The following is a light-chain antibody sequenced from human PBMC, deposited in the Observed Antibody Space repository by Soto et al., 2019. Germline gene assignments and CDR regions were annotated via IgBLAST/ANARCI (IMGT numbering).Light chain of an antibody. CDR1: QSVSRY. CDR3: QQRSQPPYE. V-gene: IGKV3-11*01. J-gene: IGKJ2*01. CDR2: DAS. Sequence: DIVLTQSPATLSLSPGDRATLSCRASQSVSRYVAWFQQKPGQVPRLLIYDASIRATGIPARFSGSGSGTDFTLTISSLEPADFAVYYCQQRSQPPYEFGQGTKLEIK.